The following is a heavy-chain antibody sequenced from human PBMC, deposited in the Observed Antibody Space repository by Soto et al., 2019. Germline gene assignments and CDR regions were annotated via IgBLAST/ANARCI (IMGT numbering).Heavy chain of an antibody. J-gene: IGHJ4*02. V-gene: IGHV3-11*06. CDR3: ARLAVVAASFVGCYFDY. CDR2: ISSSSSYT. D-gene: IGHD2-15*01. CDR1: GFTFSDYY. Sequence: QVQLVESGGGLVKPGGSLRLSCAASGFTFSDYYMSWIRQAPGKGLEWVSYISSSSSYTNYADSVKGRFTISRDNAKNSLYVQMNSLRAEDTAVYYCARLAVVAASFVGCYFDYWGQGTLVTVSS.